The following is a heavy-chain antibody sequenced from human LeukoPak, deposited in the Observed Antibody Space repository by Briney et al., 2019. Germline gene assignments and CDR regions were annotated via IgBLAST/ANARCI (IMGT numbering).Heavy chain of an antibody. CDR1: GYTFTSYG. CDR3: ANGGFYTNGVYLRIADDGDFRH. J-gene: IGHJ1*01. D-gene: IGHD2-8*01. CDR2: IIPIFGTA. Sequence: ASVKVSCKASGYTFTSYGISWVRQAPGQGLEWMGGIIPIFGTAHYAQKFQGRVTITADESTSTAYMELSSLGSEDTAIYYCANGGFYTNGVYLRIADDGDFRHWGQGTLVTVSS. V-gene: IGHV1-69*13.